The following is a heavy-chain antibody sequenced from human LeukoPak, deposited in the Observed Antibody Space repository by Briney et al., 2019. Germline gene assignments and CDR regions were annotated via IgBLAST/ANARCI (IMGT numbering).Heavy chain of an antibody. J-gene: IGHJ4*02. Sequence: ASVKVSCKASGFTFTSSAVQWVRQARGQRLEWIGWIVVGGGNTNYAQKFQERVTITRDMSTSTAYMELSSLRSEDTAVYYCAAYDSSGYYLPWGQGTLVTVSS. CDR3: AAYDSSGYYLP. CDR2: IVVGGGNT. D-gene: IGHD3-22*01. V-gene: IGHV1-58*01. CDR1: GFTFTSSA.